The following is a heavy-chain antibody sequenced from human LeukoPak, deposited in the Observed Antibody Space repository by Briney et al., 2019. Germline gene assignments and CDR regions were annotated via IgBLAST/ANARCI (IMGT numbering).Heavy chain of an antibody. V-gene: IGHV3-48*01. CDR3: AREAGATDTYFDY. D-gene: IGHD6-13*01. Sequence: GGSLRLSCAASEFTFSSYSMNWVRQAPGKGLEWVSYISSSSSTIYYADSVKGRFTISRDNAKNSLYLQMNSLRAEDTAVYYCAREAGATDTYFDYWGQGTLVTVSS. CDR1: EFTFSSYS. J-gene: IGHJ4*02. CDR2: ISSSSSTI.